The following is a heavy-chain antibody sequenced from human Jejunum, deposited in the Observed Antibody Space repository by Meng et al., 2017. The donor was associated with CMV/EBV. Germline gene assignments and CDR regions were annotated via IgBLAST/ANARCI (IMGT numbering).Heavy chain of an antibody. J-gene: IGHJ6*02. Sequence: YYMSWIRQAPGTGLEWVSYITGSSSGSTMYYADSVKGRFTISRDNAKNSLYLQMNSLRAEDTAVYYCAREARYYNSSGASSAMDVWGQGTTVTVSS. D-gene: IGHD3-22*01. CDR2: ITGSSSGSTM. CDR3: AREARYYNSSGASSAMDV. CDR1: YY. V-gene: IGHV3-11*04.